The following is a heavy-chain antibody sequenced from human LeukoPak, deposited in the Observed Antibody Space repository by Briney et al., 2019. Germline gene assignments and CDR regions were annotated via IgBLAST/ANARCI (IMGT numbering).Heavy chain of an antibody. CDR2: IYHSGST. V-gene: IGHV4-30-2*01. D-gene: IGHD3-16*01. CDR3: ARLGGAYVGHFDY. CDR1: GGSISSGGYS. Sequence: PSETLSLTCAVPGGSISSGGYSWSWIRQPPGKGLEWIGYIYHSGSTYYNPSLKSRVTISVDRSKNQFSLNLSSVTAADTAVYYCARLGGAYVGHFDYWGQGTLVTVSS. J-gene: IGHJ4*02.